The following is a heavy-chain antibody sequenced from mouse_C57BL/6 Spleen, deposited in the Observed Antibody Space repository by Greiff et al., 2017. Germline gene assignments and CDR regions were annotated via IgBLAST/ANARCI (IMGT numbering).Heavy chain of an antibody. Sequence: QVTLQVSGPGILQSSQTLSLTCSFSGFSLSTSGMGVSWIRQPSGKGLEWLAHIYWDDDKRYNPSLQSRLTISKDTSRNQVFLRITSEDTADTARYSGARSGDGSTAWFAYWGQGTLVTVSA. CDR1: GFSLSTSGMG. CDR2: IYWDDDK. J-gene: IGHJ3*01. V-gene: IGHV8-12*01. D-gene: IGHD1-1*01. CDR3: ARSGDGSTAWFAY.